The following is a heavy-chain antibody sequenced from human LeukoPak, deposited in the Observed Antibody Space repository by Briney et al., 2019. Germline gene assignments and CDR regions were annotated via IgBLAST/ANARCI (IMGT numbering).Heavy chain of an antibody. V-gene: IGHV4-59*01. D-gene: IGHD3-10*01. CDR2: IYYSGST. CDR3: ARDRGFGELSPGWFDP. CDR1: GGSISSCY. J-gene: IGHJ5*02. Sequence: SETLSLTCTVSGGSISSCYWSWIRQPPGKGLEWIGYIYYSGSTNYNPSLKSRVTISVDTSKNQFSLKLSSVTAADTAVYYCARDRGFGELSPGWFDPWGQGTLVTVSS.